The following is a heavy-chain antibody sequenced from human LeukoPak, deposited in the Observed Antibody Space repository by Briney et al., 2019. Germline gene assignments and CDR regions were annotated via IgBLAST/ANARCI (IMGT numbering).Heavy chain of an antibody. V-gene: IGHV4-38-2*02. Sequence: SETLSLTCAVSGYSVSAGYYWGWIRQSPGKGLEWIGSISHRGTTYHNPSLKSRIIISLVTSKNQFSLSLTSVTAADTATYYCTREQAGTIVDDWGQGTLVTVSS. D-gene: IGHD1-1*01. CDR3: TREQAGTIVDD. J-gene: IGHJ4*02. CDR2: ISHRGTT. CDR1: GYSVSAGYY.